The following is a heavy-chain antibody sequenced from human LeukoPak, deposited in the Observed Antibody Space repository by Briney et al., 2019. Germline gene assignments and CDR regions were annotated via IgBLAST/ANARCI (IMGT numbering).Heavy chain of an antibody. CDR3: ARDTSGYRRGSFDY. D-gene: IGHD3-22*01. CDR1: GDSISSYY. CDR2: IYYSGGT. J-gene: IGHJ4*02. V-gene: IGHV4-59*01. Sequence: SETLSLTCTVSGDSISSYYWSWIRQPPGKGLEWSGYIYYSGGTNYNPSLKSRVTISVDTSNNQFSLKLSSVTAADTAVYYCARDTSGYRRGSFDYWGQGTLVTVSS.